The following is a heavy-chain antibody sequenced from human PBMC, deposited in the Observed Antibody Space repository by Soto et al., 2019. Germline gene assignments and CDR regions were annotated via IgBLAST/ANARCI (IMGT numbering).Heavy chain of an antibody. V-gene: IGHV2-5*02. Sequence: SGPTLVNPTQTLTLTCTFSGFSLSTSGVGVGWIRQPPGKALEWLALIYWDDDKRYSPSLKSRLTITKDTSKNQVVLTMTNMDHVDTATYYCAHSPGYCGGDCYGAFDIWGQGTMVTVSS. CDR3: AHSPGYCGGDCYGAFDI. CDR1: GFSLSTSGVG. J-gene: IGHJ3*02. D-gene: IGHD2-21*02. CDR2: IYWDDDK.